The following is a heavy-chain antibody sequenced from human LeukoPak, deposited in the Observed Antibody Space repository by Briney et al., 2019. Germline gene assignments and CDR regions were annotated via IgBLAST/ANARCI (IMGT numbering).Heavy chain of an antibody. D-gene: IGHD2-2*01. CDR1: GFTFDDYA. Sequence: PGRSLRLSCAASGFTFDDYAMHWVRQAPGKGLEWVSGISWNSGSIGYADSVKGRFTISRDNAKNSLYLQMNSLRAEDTALYYCAKDAMGYCSSTSCYGYFQHWGQGTLVTVSS. J-gene: IGHJ1*01. CDR2: ISWNSGSI. CDR3: AKDAMGYCSSTSCYGYFQH. V-gene: IGHV3-9*01.